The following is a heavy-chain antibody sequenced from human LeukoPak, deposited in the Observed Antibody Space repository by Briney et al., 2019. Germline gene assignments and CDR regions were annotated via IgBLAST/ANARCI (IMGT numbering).Heavy chain of an antibody. J-gene: IGHJ4*02. CDR3: AKTLFGVAIVLDS. Sequence: GGSLRLTCAASGFTFSSYAMSWVRQPPGKGLEWVSVIRHSDDSTYNADSVKGRFTISRDISKNTLYLQMNSLSAEDTAIYYCAKTLFGVAIVLDSWGPGTLVTVSS. D-gene: IGHD3-3*01. V-gene: IGHV3-23*01. CDR2: IRHSDDST. CDR1: GFTFSSYA.